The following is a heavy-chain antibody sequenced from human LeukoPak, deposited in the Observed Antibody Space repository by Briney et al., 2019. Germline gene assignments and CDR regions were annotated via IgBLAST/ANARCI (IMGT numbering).Heavy chain of an antibody. V-gene: IGHV4-4*07. CDR2: IYTSEST. Sequence: SETLSLTCTVSGGSISSYYWSCVWHPPGEGVECSWGIYTSESTNYNPSLKSRVTISVDKSKNQFSLKLSSVPAADTAVYYCASSTQQLVQTPDQYFDYWGQGTLVTVSS. CDR1: GGSISSYY. D-gene: IGHD6-13*01. CDR3: ASSTQQLVQTPDQYFDY. J-gene: IGHJ4*02.